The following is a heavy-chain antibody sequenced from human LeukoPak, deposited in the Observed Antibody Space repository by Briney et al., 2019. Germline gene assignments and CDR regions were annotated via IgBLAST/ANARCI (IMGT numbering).Heavy chain of an antibody. D-gene: IGHD3-9*01. Sequence: PGGSLRLSCAASGFTFSSYSMNWVRQAPGKGLEWVSSISSSSSYIYYADSVKGRFTISRDNAKNSLYLQMNSLRAEDTAVYYCARVDYDILTGYYAHYYHYYMDVWGKGTTVTISS. CDR3: ARVDYDILTGYYAHYYHYYMDV. CDR1: GFTFSSYS. V-gene: IGHV3-21*01. CDR2: ISSSSSYI. J-gene: IGHJ6*03.